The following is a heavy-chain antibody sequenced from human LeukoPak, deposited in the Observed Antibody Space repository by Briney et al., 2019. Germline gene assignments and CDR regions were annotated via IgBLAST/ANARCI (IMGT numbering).Heavy chain of an antibody. CDR1: GYTLTELS. CDR3: ATGLRYFGSTTDY. V-gene: IGHV1-24*01. D-gene: IGHD3-9*01. J-gene: IGHJ4*02. CDR2: FDPEDGET. Sequence: ASVKVSCKVSGYTLTELSMHWVRQAPGKGLEWMGGFDPEDGETIYAQKFQGRVTMTEDTSTDTACMELSSLRSEDTAVYYCATGLRYFGSTTDYWGQGTLVTVSS.